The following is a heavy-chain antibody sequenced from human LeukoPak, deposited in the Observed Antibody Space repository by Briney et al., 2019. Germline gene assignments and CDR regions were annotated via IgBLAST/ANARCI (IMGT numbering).Heavy chain of an antibody. CDR2: IKQDGSHT. J-gene: IGHJ5*01. CDR3: ARDVDRDIWPDS. CDR1: GFTFSNYW. Sequence: PGGSLRLSCAASGFTFSNYWMNWVRQFPGKGLEWLANIKQDGSHTYYLDSVKGRFTVSRDNAKNSLYLQINSLRAEDTAVYYCARDVDRDIWPDSWGQGTLVTVSS. D-gene: IGHD2-15*01. V-gene: IGHV3-7*01.